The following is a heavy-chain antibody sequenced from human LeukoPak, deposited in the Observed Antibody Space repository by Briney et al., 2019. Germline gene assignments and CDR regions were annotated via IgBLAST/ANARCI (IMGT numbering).Heavy chain of an antibody. CDR2: IYYSGST. CDR1: GGSISSYY. J-gene: IGHJ4*02. D-gene: IGHD3-10*01. V-gene: IGHV4-59*12. Sequence: ETLSLTCTVSGGSISSYYWSWIRQPPGKGLEWIGYIYYSGSTNYNPSLKSRVTISVDTSKNQFSLKLSSVTAADTAVYYCAGRITMVRGNDYWGQGTLVTVSS. CDR3: AGRITMVRGNDY.